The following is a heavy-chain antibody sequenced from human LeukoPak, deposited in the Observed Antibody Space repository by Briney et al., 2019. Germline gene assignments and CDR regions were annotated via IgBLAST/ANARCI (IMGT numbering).Heavy chain of an antibody. D-gene: IGHD3-22*01. CDR3: ARSLTYYYDSSGYCYFDY. CDR2: IIPIFGTA. J-gene: IGHJ4*02. Sequence: GASVKVSCKASGGTFSSYAISWVRQAPGQGLEWMGGIIPIFGTANYAQKFQGRVTITADESTSTAYMELSSLRSEDTAVYYCARSLTYYYDSSGYCYFDYWGQGTLVTVSS. CDR1: GGTFSSYA. V-gene: IGHV1-69*13.